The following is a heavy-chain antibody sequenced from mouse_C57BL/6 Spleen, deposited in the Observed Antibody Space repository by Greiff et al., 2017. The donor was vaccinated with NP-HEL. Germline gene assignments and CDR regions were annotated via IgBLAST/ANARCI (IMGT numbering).Heavy chain of an antibody. CDR1: GYAFSSSW. CDR3: ARGVLRYPPAMDY. V-gene: IGHV1-82*01. J-gene: IGHJ4*01. D-gene: IGHD1-1*01. Sequence: QVQLKQSGPELVKPGASVKISCKASGYAFSSSWMNWVKQRPGKGLEWIGRIYPGDGDTNYNGKFKGKATLTADKSSSTAYMQLSSLTSEDSAVYFCARGVLRYPPAMDYWGQGTSVTVSS. CDR2: IYPGDGDT.